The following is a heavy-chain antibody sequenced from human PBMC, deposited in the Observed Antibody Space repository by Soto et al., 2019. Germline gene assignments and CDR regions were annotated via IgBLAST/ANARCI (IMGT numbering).Heavy chain of an antibody. V-gene: IGHV1-3*01. Sequence: GASVKVSCKASGYTFTSYAMHWVRQAPGQRLEWMGWINAGNGNTKYSQKFQGRVTITRDTSASTAYMELSSLRSEDTAVYYCARDQNCSGGSCYLFDYWGQGTLVTVSS. CDR1: GYTFTSYA. J-gene: IGHJ4*02. D-gene: IGHD2-15*01. CDR3: ARDQNCSGGSCYLFDY. CDR2: INAGNGNT.